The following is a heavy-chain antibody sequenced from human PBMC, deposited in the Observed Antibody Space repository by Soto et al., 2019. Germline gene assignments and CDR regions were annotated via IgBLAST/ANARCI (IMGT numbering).Heavy chain of an antibody. CDR2: ISSSGSII. V-gene: IGHV3-48*03. CDR3: ARGALYYYDSSGYPHWFDP. D-gene: IGHD3-22*01. Sequence: PGGSLRLSCAASRFTFSSYEMNWVRQAPGKGLEWVSYISSSGSIIYYADSVKGRFTISRDNSKNSLYLQMNSLRAEDTAVYYCARGALYYYDSSGYPHWFDPWGQGTLVTVSS. J-gene: IGHJ5*02. CDR1: RFTFSSYE.